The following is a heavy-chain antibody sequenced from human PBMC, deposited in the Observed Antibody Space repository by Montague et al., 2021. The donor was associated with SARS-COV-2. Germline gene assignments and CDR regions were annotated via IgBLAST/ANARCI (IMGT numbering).Heavy chain of an antibody. J-gene: IGHJ4*02. CDR2: IRGSGGST. CDR3: ARSPRGSGTGWLDY. D-gene: IGHD3/OR15-3a*01. V-gene: IGHV3-23*01. CDR1: GFTFNSYA. Sequence: SLRLSCAASGFTFNSYAMSWVRQAPGKGLEWVSTIRGSGGSTYYADSVKGRFTISRDNAKNSLILQMNSLKDEDTAVYYCARSPRGSGTGWLDYWGQGTLVTVSS.